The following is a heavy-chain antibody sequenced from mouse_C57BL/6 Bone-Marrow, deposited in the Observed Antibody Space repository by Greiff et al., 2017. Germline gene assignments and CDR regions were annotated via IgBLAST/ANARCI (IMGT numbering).Heavy chain of an antibody. CDR1: GYTFTSYW. Sequence: VQLQQPGAELVRPGSSVKLSCKASGYTFTSYWMHWVKQRPIQGLEWIGNIDPPDSETHYNQKFKDKATLTVDKSSSTAYMQLSSLTSEDSAVYYCARSFTVVAPFDYWGQGTTLTVSS. V-gene: IGHV1-52*01. J-gene: IGHJ2*01. D-gene: IGHD1-1*01. CDR2: IDPPDSET. CDR3: ARSFTVVAPFDY.